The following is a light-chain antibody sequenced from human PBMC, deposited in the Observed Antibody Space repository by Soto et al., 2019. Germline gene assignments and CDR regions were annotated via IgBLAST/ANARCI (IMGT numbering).Light chain of an antibody. Sequence: EIVLTQSPATLSLSPGERATLSCRASQSVNIYLAWYQQKRGQAPRLLIYDACTRAPGIPARFSGSGSETDFTLTISSLEPEDFAVYYCQQRANWPLLTFGGGTKVEIK. J-gene: IGKJ4*01. CDR3: QQRANWPLLT. CDR1: QSVNIY. V-gene: IGKV3-11*01. CDR2: DAC.